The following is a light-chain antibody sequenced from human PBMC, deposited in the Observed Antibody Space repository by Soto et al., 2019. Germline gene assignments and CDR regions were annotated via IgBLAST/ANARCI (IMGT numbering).Light chain of an antibody. Sequence: SYELTQPSSMSVSPGQTARITCAGDVLAKKYARWFQQKPGQAPVLVIYKDSERPSGIPERFSGSSSGTTVTLTISGAQVEDEADYYCYSAADNIWVFGGGTKLTVL. CDR1: VLAKKY. CDR3: YSAADNIWV. V-gene: IGLV3-27*01. J-gene: IGLJ3*02. CDR2: KDS.